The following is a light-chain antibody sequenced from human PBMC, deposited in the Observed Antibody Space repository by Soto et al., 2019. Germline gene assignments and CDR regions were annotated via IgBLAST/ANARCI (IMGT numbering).Light chain of an antibody. CDR3: QQYGSSPRT. J-gene: IGKJ1*01. CDR2: DAS. V-gene: IGKV3-20*01. Sequence: IGMTQSPATLSVSPGERATLSCRASQSVSSSYLAWYQQKPGQAPRLLIFDASSRATGTPDRFSVSGSGTDFTLTISRLEPEDFAVYYCQQYGSSPRTFGQGTKVDIK. CDR1: QSVSSSY.